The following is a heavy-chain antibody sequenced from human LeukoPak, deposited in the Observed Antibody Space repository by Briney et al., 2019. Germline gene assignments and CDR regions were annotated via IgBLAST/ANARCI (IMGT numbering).Heavy chain of an antibody. V-gene: IGHV4-59*01. CDR2: ISYSGST. CDR3: ARQTTTLRWGDSSYV. D-gene: IGHD4-23*01. J-gene: IGHJ3*01. Sequence: SETLSLTCTVSSRTISLYYRIGLRQPPGKGLEWIACISYSGSTNYNPSLKSRVAIPVDTSKNQFSLKLSSVTAADTAVYYCARQTTTLRWGDSSYVWGQGTMVTVSS. CDR1: SRTISLYY.